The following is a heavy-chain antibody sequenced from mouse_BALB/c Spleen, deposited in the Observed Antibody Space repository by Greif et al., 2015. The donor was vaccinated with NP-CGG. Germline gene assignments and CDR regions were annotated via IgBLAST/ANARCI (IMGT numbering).Heavy chain of an antibody. J-gene: IGHJ4*01. Sequence: EVQLVESGGGLVKPGRYLKLSCAASGFTFSSYAMSWVRQSPEKRLEWVAEISSGGSYTYYPDTVTGRFTISRDNAKNTLYLEMSSLRSEDTAMYYCARDGYYAMDYWGQGTSVTVSS. CDR1: GFTFSSYA. V-gene: IGHV5-9-4*01. CDR3: ARDGYYAMDY. CDR2: ISSGGSYT.